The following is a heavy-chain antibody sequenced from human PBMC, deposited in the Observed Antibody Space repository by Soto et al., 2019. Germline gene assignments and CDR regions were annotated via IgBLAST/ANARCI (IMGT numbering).Heavy chain of an antibody. CDR2: ITYSGFT. CDR3: ARGTRIASAGYYFDF. Sequence: SETLSLTCTVSGDSLSSGDYYWSWIRQPPGKGLEWIGYITYSGFTYNNPSLKSRLSISVDTSMNQFSLRLSSVTAADTAVLYCARGTRIASAGYYFDFWGPGTLVTVSS. CDR1: GDSLSSGDYY. J-gene: IGHJ4*02. V-gene: IGHV4-30-4*01. D-gene: IGHD6-25*01.